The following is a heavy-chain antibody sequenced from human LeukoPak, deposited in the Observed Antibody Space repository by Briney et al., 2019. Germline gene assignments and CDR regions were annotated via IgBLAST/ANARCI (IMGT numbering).Heavy chain of an antibody. CDR1: GFTFNSRP. J-gene: IGHJ4*02. Sequence: GGSLRLSCAASGFTFNSRPMNWVRQAPGKGLKWVSYINGDSSAIYYADSVKGRFTMSRDNAKNSVFLQMNSLRDEDTAVYYCARDRPNWGIDYWGQGTLVTVSS. CDR2: INGDSSAI. V-gene: IGHV3-48*02. D-gene: IGHD7-27*01. CDR3: ARDRPNWGIDY.